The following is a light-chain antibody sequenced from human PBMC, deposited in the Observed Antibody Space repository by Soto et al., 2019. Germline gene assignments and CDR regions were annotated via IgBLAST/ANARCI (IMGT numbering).Light chain of an antibody. V-gene: IGKV3-15*01. Sequence: EKVMTQSPATLSVSPGERATLSCRASQSVSSNLAWYQQKPGQAPRLLIYGASTRATGIPARFSGSGSWTEFTLTISSLQSEDFAVYYCQQYNNWWTFGQGTKVEIK. CDR2: GAS. CDR3: QQYNNWWT. J-gene: IGKJ1*01. CDR1: QSVSSN.